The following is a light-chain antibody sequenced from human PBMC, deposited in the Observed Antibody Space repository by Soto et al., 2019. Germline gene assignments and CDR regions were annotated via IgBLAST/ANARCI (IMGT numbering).Light chain of an antibody. Sequence: EIVMTQSPATLSVSPGERATLSCRASRSVNSNLAWYQQKPGQAPSLLIYGASTRATGVPARFSGSGSGTEFTLTISSLQSEDFAVYYCQQYNNWPPYTFGQGTKLEIK. V-gene: IGKV3-15*01. J-gene: IGKJ2*01. CDR1: RSVNSN. CDR2: GAS. CDR3: QQYNNWPPYT.